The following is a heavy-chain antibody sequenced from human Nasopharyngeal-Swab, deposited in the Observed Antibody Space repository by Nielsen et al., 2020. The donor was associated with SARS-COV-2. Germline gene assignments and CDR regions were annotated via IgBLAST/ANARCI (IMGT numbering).Heavy chain of an antibody. CDR1: GFTFSRYW. Sequence: GESLKISCAASGFTFSRYWMHWVRQVPGKGLVWVSRIINDETTTRYADPVKGRFTISRDNAKNTLYLQMNSLRAEDTAVYFCATGGRSAFEIWGQGTMVTVSS. CDR3: ATGGRSAFEI. V-gene: IGHV3-74*01. J-gene: IGHJ3*02. D-gene: IGHD3-16*01. CDR2: IINDETTT.